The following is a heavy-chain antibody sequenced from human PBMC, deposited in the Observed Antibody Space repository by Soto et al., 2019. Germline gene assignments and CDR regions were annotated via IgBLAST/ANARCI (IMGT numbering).Heavy chain of an antibody. CDR1: GYTFTSYY. CDR2: INPSGGST. Sequence: QVQLVQSGAEVKKPGASVKVSCKASGYTFTSYYMHWVRQAPGQGLEWMGIINPSGGSTSYAQKFQVRVTMTMDTSTSTVYMELSSLRSEDTAVYYCARGLRTTDAAGRLYYYYGMDVWGQGTTVTVSS. V-gene: IGHV1-46*01. CDR3: ARGLRTTDAAGRLYYYYGMDV. D-gene: IGHD6-13*01. J-gene: IGHJ6*02.